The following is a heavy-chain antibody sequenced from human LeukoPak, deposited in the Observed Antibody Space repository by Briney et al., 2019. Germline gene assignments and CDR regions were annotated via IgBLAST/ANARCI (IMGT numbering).Heavy chain of an antibody. CDR2: VKPSNGLP. Sequence: ASVKVSCKASGHSFNEYYINWVRKPPGQGLEWMGWVKPSNGLPNYAPKVQGRVTMTRDRSSVTGYSGMKRLKSDDTALYYCASGADPYCGAGCYFNYFDTWGQGTLVTVSS. CDR3: ASGADPYCGAGCYFNYFDT. V-gene: IGHV1-2*02. CDR1: GHSFNEYY. J-gene: IGHJ5*02. D-gene: IGHD2-21*02.